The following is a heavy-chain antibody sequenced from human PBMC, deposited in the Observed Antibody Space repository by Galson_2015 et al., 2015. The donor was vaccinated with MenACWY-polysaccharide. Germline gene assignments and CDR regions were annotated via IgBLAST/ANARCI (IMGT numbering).Heavy chain of an antibody. D-gene: IGHD1-26*01. CDR1: ISSYY. J-gene: IGHJ2*01. V-gene: IGHV4-4*07. CDR3: ARDTVGATCDV. Sequence: ISSYYWSWIRQPAGKGLEWIGRIHTSGSTSYNPSLNSRVTISLDTSKNQFSLKLSSVTAADTAVYHCARDTVGATCDVWGRGTLVTVSS. CDR2: IHTSGST.